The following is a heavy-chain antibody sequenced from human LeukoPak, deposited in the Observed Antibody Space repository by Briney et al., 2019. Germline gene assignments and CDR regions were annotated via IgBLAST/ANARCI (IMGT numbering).Heavy chain of an antibody. CDR2: IRTTAEGAKYA. J-gene: IGHJ4*02. CDR3: ARVPTVGSGGYQFDY. D-gene: IGHD2-15*01. V-gene: IGHV3-21*05. CDR1: GFSFTDYP. Sequence: GGSLRLSCATSGFSFTDYPMNWVRQAPGKGLEWISNIRTTAEGAKYAYYADSVKGRFTISRDNAKKSLYLQMNSLRAEDTAVYYCARVPTVGSGGYQFDYWGQGTLVTVSS.